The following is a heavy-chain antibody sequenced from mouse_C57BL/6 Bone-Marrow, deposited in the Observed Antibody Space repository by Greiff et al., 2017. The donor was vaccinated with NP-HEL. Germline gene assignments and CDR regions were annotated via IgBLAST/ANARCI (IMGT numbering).Heavy chain of an antibody. Sequence: VQRVESGPGLVQPSQSLSITCTVSGFSLTSYGVHWVRQPPGKGLEWLGVIWSGGSTDYNAAFISRLSISKDNSKSQVFFKMNSLQADDTAIYYCAKTEDYDYDGVYAMDYWGQGTSVTVSS. J-gene: IGHJ4*01. D-gene: IGHD2-4*01. V-gene: IGHV2-4*01. CDR1: GFSLTSYG. CDR2: IWSGGST. CDR3: AKTEDYDYDGVYAMDY.